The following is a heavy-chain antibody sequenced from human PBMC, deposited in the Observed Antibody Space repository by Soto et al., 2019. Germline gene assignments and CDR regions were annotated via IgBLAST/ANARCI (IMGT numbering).Heavy chain of an antibody. CDR2: IIPILGIA. J-gene: IGHJ5*02. D-gene: IGHD3-16*01. V-gene: IGHV1-69*02. Sequence: QVQLVQSGAEVKKPGSSVKVSCKASGGTFSSYTISWVRQAPGQGLEWMGRIIPILGIANYAQKFQGRVTITADKSTSTAYMELSSLRSEDTAVYYCASDGGEDYIWGSYPDPRGQGTLVTVSS. CDR3: ASDGGEDYIWGSYPDP. CDR1: GGTFSSYT.